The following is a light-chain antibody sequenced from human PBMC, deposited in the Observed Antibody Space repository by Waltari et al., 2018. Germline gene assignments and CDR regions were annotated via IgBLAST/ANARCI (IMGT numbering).Light chain of an antibody. CDR3: QVWDSSSDHRGV. V-gene: IGLV3-21*04. CDR2: YDS. Sequence: SYVLTQPPSVSVAPGKTARITCGGNNIGSKSVHWYQQKPGQAPWLVIDYDSDRPSGIPERFSGSNSGNTATLTISRVEAGDEADYYCQVWDSSSDHRGVFGGGTKLTVL. J-gene: IGLJ2*01. CDR1: NIGSKS.